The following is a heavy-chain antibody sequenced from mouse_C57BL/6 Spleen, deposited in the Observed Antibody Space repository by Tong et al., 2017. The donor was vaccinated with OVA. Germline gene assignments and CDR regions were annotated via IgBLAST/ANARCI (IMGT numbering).Heavy chain of an antibody. D-gene: IGHD2-5*01. J-gene: IGHJ4*01. Sequence: EVQLQESGAELVRPGASVKLSCTASGFNIKDYYMHWVKQRPEQGLEWIGWIDPENGDTEYASKFQGKATITADTSSNTAYLQLSSPTSEDTAVYFCARGAYYSNYYAMDYWGKGTDVTVS. V-gene: IGHV14-4*01. CDR1: GFNIKDYY. CDR3: ARGAYYSNYYAMDY. CDR2: IDPENGDT.